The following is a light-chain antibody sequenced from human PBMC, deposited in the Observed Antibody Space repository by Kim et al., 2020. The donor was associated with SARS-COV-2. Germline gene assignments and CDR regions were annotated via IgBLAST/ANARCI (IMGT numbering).Light chain of an antibody. CDR3: QQYNTYPCS. CDR1: QSISSW. CDR2: KAS. V-gene: IGKV1-5*03. J-gene: IGKJ2*04. Sequence: SASVGDRVTITCRVSQSISSWLAWYQQKPGKAPKLLIYKASSLDTGVPSRFSGSGSGTEFTLTISSLQPDDFATYYCQQYNTYPCSFGQGTKLEI.